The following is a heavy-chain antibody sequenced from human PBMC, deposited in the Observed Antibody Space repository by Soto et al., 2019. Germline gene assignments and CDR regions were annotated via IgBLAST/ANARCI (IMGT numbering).Heavy chain of an antibody. J-gene: IGHJ4*02. V-gene: IGHV4-30-2*01. D-gene: IGHD1-26*01. Sequence: QLQLQESGSGLVKPSQTLSLTCAVSGGSFSSGGYSWSWIRQPPGKGLEWIGYIYYNPSLKSRVTISVDRSKNQFSLELSSVTAADTAVYYCARGYAGSTRGFDYWGQGTLVTVSS. CDR2: IY. CDR3: ARGYAGSTRGFDY. CDR1: GGSFSSGGYS.